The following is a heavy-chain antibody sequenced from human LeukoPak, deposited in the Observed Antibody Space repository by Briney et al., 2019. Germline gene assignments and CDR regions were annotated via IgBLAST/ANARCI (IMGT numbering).Heavy chain of an antibody. V-gene: IGHV1-69*04. CDR2: TIPILGIA. D-gene: IGHD3-10*01. CDR1: GGTFSSYA. CDR3: ARSPGAFDI. J-gene: IGHJ3*02. Sequence: ASVKVSCKASGGTFSSYAISWVRQAPGQGLEWMGRTIPILGIANYAQKFQGRVTITADKSTSTAYMELSSLRSEDTAVYYCARSPGAFDIWGQGTMVTVSS.